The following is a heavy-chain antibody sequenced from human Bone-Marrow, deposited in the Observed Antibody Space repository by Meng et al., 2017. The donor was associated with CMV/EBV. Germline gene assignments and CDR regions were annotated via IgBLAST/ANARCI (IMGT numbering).Heavy chain of an antibody. CDR3: AKSLAMVRGVIGVDD. CDR2: IYSGGSST. D-gene: IGHD3-10*01. V-gene: IGHV3-23*03. CDR1: GFTFSSYA. Sequence: GESLKISCAASGFTFSSYAMSWVRQAPGKGLEWVSVIYSGGSSTYYADSVKGRFTISRDNSKNTLYLQMNSLRAEDTAVYYCAKSLAMVRGVIGVDDWGHGTLVTVSS. J-gene: IGHJ4*01.